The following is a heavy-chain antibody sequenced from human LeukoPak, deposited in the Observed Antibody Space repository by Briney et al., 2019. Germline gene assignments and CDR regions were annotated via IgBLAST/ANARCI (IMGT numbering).Heavy chain of an antibody. J-gene: IGHJ5*02. CDR3: ARADGYDWAFDP. CDR2: INPNSGGT. D-gene: IGHD5-24*01. CDR1: GYTFTGYY. V-gene: IGHV1-2*02. Sequence: ASVKVSCKASGYTFTGYYMHWVRQAPGQGLEWMGWINPNSGGTNYAQKFQGRVTMTRDTSISTAYMELSRLRSDDTAVYYCARADGYDWAFDPWGQGTLVTVSS.